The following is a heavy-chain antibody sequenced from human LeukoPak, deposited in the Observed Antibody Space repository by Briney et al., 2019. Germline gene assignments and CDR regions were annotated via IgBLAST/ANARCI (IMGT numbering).Heavy chain of an antibody. CDR2: ISATGGDT. CDR3: AKEDKDTALHLIFVDY. D-gene: IGHD3-16*01. CDR1: GFTFSSYA. J-gene: IGHJ4*02. V-gene: IGHV3-23*01. Sequence: GGSLRLSCAASGFTFSSYAVSWVRQAPGKGLEWVSAISATGGDTYYADSVKGRFTVSRDNSKHTLYLQMTSLRAEDTAVYYCAKEDKDTALHLIFVDYWGRGTLVTVSS.